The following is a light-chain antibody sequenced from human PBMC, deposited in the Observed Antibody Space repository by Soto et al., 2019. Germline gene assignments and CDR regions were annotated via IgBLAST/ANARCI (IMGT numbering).Light chain of an antibody. J-gene: IGLJ2*01. CDR2: SNN. Sequence: QTVVTQPPSASGTPGQRITISCSGSSSNIGSHTVNWHQQVPGTAPKLLIYSNNERPSGVPDRFSGSKSGTSASLAISGLQSGDEADYFCRSYAGSYTLVFGGGTKLTVL. V-gene: IGLV1-44*01. CDR3: RSYAGSYTLV. CDR1: SSNIGSHT.